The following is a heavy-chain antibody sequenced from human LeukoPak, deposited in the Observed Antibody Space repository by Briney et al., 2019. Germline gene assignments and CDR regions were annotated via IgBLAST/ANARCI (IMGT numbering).Heavy chain of an antibody. CDR2: INHSGST. V-gene: IGHV4-34*01. Sequence: SETLSLTCAVYGGSFSGYYWSWIRQPPGEGLEWIGEINHSGSTNYNPSLKSRVTISVDTSKNQFSLKLSSVTAADTAVYYCARNPRITTIFGVVIINWFDPWGQGTLVTVSS. D-gene: IGHD3-3*01. CDR1: GGSFSGYY. CDR3: ARNPRITTIFGVVIINWFDP. J-gene: IGHJ5*02.